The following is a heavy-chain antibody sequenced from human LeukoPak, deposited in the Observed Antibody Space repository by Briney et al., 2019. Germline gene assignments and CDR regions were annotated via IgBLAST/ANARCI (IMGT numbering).Heavy chain of an antibody. CDR3: ARGRGGSGTSCYDY. J-gene: IGHJ4*02. CDR1: GYTFTGYY. D-gene: IGHD2-2*01. Sequence: GASVKVSCKTSGYTFTGYYIHWVRQAPGQGLEWMGRINPNSGGTNYAQKFQGRVTMTRDTSISTAYMELSRLTSDDTAVYYCARGRGGSGTSCYDYWGQGTLVTVSS. CDR2: INPNSGGT. V-gene: IGHV1-2*06.